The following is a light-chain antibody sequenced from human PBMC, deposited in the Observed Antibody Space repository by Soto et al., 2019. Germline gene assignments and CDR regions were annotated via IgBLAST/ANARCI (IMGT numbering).Light chain of an antibody. Sequence: DIQMTQSPSSLSASVGDRVTITCRASQTISNYLNWYQQTPGKAPKLLISAASSLQTGVPSRFSGSGSGTDFTLTISSLQREDFATYYCQQSYSTPLYTFGQGTKLEI. CDR2: AAS. CDR1: QTISNY. J-gene: IGKJ2*01. V-gene: IGKV1-39*01. CDR3: QQSYSTPLYT.